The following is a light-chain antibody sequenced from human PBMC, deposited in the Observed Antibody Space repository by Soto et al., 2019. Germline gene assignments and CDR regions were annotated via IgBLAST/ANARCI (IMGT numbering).Light chain of an antibody. CDR2: RSD. CDR1: SSNIGSNH. CDR3: SPRDDILSGLV. V-gene: IGLV1-47*01. J-gene: IGLJ2*01. Sequence: QSVLTQPPSASGTPGQRVTISCTGSSSNIGSNHVYWYQQFPGMAPRLLMYRSDQRPTGVPDRFSGSRSGTSASLAISGLRSDDGADYSFSPRDDILSGLVFGGGTKLTVL.